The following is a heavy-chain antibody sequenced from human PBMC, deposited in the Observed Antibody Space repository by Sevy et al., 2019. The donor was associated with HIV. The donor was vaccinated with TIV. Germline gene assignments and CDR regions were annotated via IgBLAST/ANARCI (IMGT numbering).Heavy chain of an antibody. CDR2: ISSTSSPI. CDR3: ASGDSGWYALADV. J-gene: IGHJ6*04. D-gene: IGHD6-19*01. Sequence: GGSLRLSCAASGFTFSSYSMNWVRQAPGKGLEWVSYISSTSSPIYYADSVKGRFTISRDNAKNSLYLQMNSLRAEDTAVYYCASGDSGWYALADVWGKGTTVTVSS. V-gene: IGHV3-48*01. CDR1: GFTFSSYS.